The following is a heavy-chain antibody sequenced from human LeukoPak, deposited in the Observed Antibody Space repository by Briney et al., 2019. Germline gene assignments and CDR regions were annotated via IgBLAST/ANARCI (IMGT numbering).Heavy chain of an antibody. J-gene: IGHJ6*02. V-gene: IGHV4-4*02. CDR1: GGSISSSNW. Sequence: SETLSLTCAVSGGSISSSNWWSWVRQPPGKGLEWIGEIYHSGSTNYNPSLKSRVTISVDKSKNQFSLKLSSVTAADTAVYYCARGLRNYYYYYGMDVWGQGTTVTVSS. CDR3: ARGLRNYYYYYGMDV. CDR2: IYHSGST. D-gene: IGHD4-17*01.